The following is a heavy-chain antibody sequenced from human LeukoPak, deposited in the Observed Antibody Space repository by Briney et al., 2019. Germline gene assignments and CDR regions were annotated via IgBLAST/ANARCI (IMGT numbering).Heavy chain of an antibody. CDR2: IYYTGT. CDR3: ASRKLVNDY. Sequence: SETLSLTCTVSGGSISSGSYYWSWIRQSPGKGLEWIGYIYYTGTSYNPSLKSRVTISADTSKNQFSPNLSSVTAADTAVYYCASRKLVNDYWGQGTLVTVSS. D-gene: IGHD2-8*02. J-gene: IGHJ4*02. CDR1: GGSISSGSYY. V-gene: IGHV4-61*01.